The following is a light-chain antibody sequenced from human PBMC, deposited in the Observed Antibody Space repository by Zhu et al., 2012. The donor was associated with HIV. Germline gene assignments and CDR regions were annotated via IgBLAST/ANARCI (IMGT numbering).Light chain of an antibody. CDR3: QQRSNWPPELT. CDR2: GAS. Sequence: VLTQSPDTLSLSPGDRATVACRASESVNRNYVIWYQQKPGQAPRPLIYGASDRASGVPDRFSGSGSGTDFTLTISRLEPEDFAVYYCQQRSNWPPELTFGGGTKVEIK. CDR1: ESVNRNY. J-gene: IGKJ4*01. V-gene: IGKV3D-20*02.